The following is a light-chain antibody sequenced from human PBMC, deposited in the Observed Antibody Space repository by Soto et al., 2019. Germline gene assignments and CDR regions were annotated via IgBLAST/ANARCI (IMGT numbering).Light chain of an antibody. CDR1: SSDVGGYNY. CDR3: SSYTSSSTPHYV. Sequence: QSVLTQPASVSGSPRQSITISCTGTSSDVGGYNYVSWYQQHPGKAPKLMIYDVSNRPSGVSNRFSGSKSGNTASLTISGLQAEDEADYYCSSYTSSSTPHYVFGTGTKLTVL. V-gene: IGLV2-14*01. CDR2: DVS. J-gene: IGLJ1*01.